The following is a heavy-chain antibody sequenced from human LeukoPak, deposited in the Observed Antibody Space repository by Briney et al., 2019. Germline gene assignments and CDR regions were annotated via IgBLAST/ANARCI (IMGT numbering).Heavy chain of an antibody. D-gene: IGHD1-1*01. CDR3: ARPPQGTTGSKGFDY. CDR1: GYSFTSYW. Sequence: GESLKISCKGSGYSFTSYWIAWVRQMPGKGLEWMGIIYPGDSDTRYNPSFQGQVTISADKSINTAYLQWNSLRASDTAMYFCARPPQGTTGSKGFDYWGRGTLVTVSS. J-gene: IGHJ4*02. CDR2: IYPGDSDT. V-gene: IGHV5-51*01.